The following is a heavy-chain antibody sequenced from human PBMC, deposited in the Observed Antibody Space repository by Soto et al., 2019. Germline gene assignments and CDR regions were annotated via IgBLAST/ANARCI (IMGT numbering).Heavy chain of an antibody. CDR1: SGPSSSHN. J-gene: IGHJ6*02. CDR2: VYNTGGT. CDR3: VRQGIGNLHGLVDV. V-gene: IGHV4-59*08. Sequence: QVQLQQSGPGLVKPSETLSLTCTVSSGPSSSHNWGWIRQSPGRGLEWIGYVYNTGGTSYNPSLKSRVTISADTSANHISLTLSFVTAADTAIYYCVRQGIGNLHGLVDVWGQGITVSVSS. D-gene: IGHD1-1*01.